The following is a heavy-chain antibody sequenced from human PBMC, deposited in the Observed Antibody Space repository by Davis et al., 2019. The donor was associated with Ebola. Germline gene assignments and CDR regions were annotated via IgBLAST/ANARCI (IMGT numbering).Heavy chain of an antibody. CDR3: ARDAARRDAFDI. D-gene: IGHD1-14*01. CDR2: INHSGST. Sequence: SETLSLTCAVYGGSLSGYYWNWIRQPPGKGLEWIGEINHSGSTNYNPSLKSRLTISVDTSKNQFSLKLTSVTAADTAVYYCARDAARRDAFDIWGQGTMVTVSS. CDR1: GGSLSGYY. J-gene: IGHJ3*02. V-gene: IGHV4-34*01.